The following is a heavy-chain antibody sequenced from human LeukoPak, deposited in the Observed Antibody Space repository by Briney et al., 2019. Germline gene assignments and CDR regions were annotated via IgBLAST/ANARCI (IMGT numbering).Heavy chain of an antibody. D-gene: IGHD4-23*01. CDR3: ASLSLRWSDY. J-gene: IGHJ4*02. CDR1: GFTFSSCG. Sequence: GGSLRLSCAASGFTFSSCGMQWVRQAPGKGLEWVAVISYDGSDKYYADSVKGRFTISRDNSKNTLYLQMNSLRAEDTAVYYCASLSLRWSDYWGQGTLVTVSS. V-gene: IGHV3-30*03. CDR2: ISYDGSDK.